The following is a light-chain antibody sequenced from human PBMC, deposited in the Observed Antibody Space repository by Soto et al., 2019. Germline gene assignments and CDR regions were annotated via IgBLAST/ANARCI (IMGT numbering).Light chain of an antibody. CDR3: AAWDDSLTHPV. V-gene: IGLV1-47*01. J-gene: IGLJ2*01. CDR2: RNN. CDR1: SSNIGSNY. Sequence: QSVLTQPPSASGSPRQRVTISCSGSSSNIGSNYVYWYQHLPGAAPKPLIYRNNQRPSGVPDRLSGSKSGTSASLAISGLRSDDEGDYYCAAWDDSLTHPVFGGGTKLTVL.